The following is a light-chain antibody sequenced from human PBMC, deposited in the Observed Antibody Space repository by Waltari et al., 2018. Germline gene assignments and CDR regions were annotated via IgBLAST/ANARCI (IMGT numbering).Light chain of an antibody. J-gene: IGLJ3*02. V-gene: IGLV2-14*03. Sequence: QSALTQPASVSGSPGQSITISCTGTSSDVGGYNYVSWYQQHPGKAPKLMIFDVSNRPSGVPTRSSGSKSGNTASLTISGLQAEDEADYYCSSYISSSTLEVFGGGTRLTVL. CDR2: DVS. CDR1: SSDVGGYNY. CDR3: SSYISSSTLEV.